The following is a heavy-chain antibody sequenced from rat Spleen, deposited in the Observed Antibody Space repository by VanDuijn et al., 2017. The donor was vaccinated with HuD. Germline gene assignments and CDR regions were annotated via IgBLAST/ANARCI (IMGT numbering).Heavy chain of an antibody. V-gene: IGHV5-31*01. Sequence: EVQLVESGGGLVQPGRSLKLSCVASGFTFNNHWMSWIRQAPGKGLEWVASISYEGSSTYYGDSVMGRFTISRDNAENTVYLQMNSLRSEDTATYYCAKKGTYYGYLYVMDAWGQGASVTVSS. J-gene: IGHJ4*01. CDR1: GFTFNNHW. D-gene: IGHD1-9*01. CDR2: ISYEGSST. CDR3: AKKGTYYGYLYVMDA.